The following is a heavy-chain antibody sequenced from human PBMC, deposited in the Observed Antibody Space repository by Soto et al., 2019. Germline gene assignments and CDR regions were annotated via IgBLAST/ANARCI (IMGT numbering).Heavy chain of an antibody. J-gene: IGHJ6*02. CDR3: ARFYSLAGGIYX. CDR1: GDSFTSHW. Sequence: HGEALKITCKGSGDSFTSHWIAWVRQMPGKGLELMVVVYPDDSDIRYSPSFQGQFTISADKSISTAYLQWSSLKSSDTAIYYCARFYSLAGGIYXWGQATSVTVS. V-gene: IGHV5-51*01. D-gene: IGHD1-26*01. CDR2: VYPDDSDI.